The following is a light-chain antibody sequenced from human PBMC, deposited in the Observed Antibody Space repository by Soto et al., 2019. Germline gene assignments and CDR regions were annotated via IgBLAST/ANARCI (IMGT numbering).Light chain of an antibody. CDR2: GAS. CDR1: QSVSSSY. CDR3: QQYRDSPWT. V-gene: IGKV3-20*01. Sequence: EIVLTQSPGTLSLSPGERATLSCRASQSVSSSYLAWYQQKPGQAPRLLIYGASSRASGIPDRFSGSLSGTGFTLTISSLEPEDFAVYYCQQYRDSPWTFVQGTKVEIK. J-gene: IGKJ1*01.